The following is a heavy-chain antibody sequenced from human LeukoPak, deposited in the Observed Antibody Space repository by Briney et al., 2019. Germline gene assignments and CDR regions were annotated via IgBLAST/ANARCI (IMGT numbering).Heavy chain of an antibody. CDR3: ARAPIVVVVAADDAFDI. D-gene: IGHD2-15*01. J-gene: IGHJ3*02. V-gene: IGHV4-38-2*02. Sequence: SETLSLTCSVSGFSISSGYFWGWIRQPPGKGLEWIGRIYHSGSTYYDPSLKSRVTISVDMSRNQFSLKLSSVTAADTAVYYCARAPIVVVVAADDAFDIWGQGTLVTVSS. CDR2: IYHSGST. CDR1: GFSISSGYF.